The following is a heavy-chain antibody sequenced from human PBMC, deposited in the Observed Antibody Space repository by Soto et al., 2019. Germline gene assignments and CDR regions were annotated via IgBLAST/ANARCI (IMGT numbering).Heavy chain of an antibody. Sequence: EVQLVKSGGGLVKPGGSLRLSCAASGFTFSSYSMNWVRQAPGKGLEWVSSISSSSSYIYYADSVKGRFTISRDNAKNSLYLQMNSLRAEDTAVYYCARIPITMVRGVEYYYYGMDVWGQGTTVTVSS. J-gene: IGHJ6*02. CDR1: GFTFSSYS. V-gene: IGHV3-21*01. CDR3: ARIPITMVRGVEYYYYGMDV. D-gene: IGHD3-10*01. CDR2: ISSSSSYI.